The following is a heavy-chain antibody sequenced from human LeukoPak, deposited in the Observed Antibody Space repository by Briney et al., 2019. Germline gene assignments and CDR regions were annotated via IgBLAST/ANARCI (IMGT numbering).Heavy chain of an antibody. V-gene: IGHV3-48*03. CDR1: GGSISSSSYY. CDR2: ISSSGSTI. D-gene: IGHD4-17*01. J-gene: IGHJ4*02. Sequence: PSETLSLTCSVSGGSISSSSYYWGWVRQAPGKGLEWVSYISSSGSTIYYADSVKGRFTISRDNAKNSLYLQMNSLRAEDTAVYYCTRDPYGDYYFDYWGQGTLVTVSS. CDR3: TRDPYGDYYFDY.